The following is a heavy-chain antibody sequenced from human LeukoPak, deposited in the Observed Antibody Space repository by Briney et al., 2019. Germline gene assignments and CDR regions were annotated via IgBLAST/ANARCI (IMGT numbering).Heavy chain of an antibody. CDR2: IKSKTDGGTT. CDR3: TTDPPNWNPPFGSGWYED. J-gene: IGHJ4*02. Sequence: PGGSLRLSCAASGFTFSNAWMSWVRQAPGKGLEWVGRIKSKTDGGTTDYAAPVKGRFTISRDDSKNTLYLQMNSLKTEDTAVYYCTTDPPNWNPPFGSGWYEDWGQGTLVTVSS. V-gene: IGHV3-15*01. D-gene: IGHD6-19*01. CDR1: GFTFSNAW.